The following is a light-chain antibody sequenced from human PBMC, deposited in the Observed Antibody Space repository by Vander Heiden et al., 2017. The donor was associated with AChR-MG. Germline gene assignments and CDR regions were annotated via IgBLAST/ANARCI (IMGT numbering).Light chain of an antibody. CDR3: QSYDSTLSGYWV. V-gene: IGLV1-40*01. J-gene: IGLJ3*02. CDR1: TTNIGAGSD. CDR2: GNS. Sequence: LLTNPPPVSGAPGQRVVIPSSGNTTNIGAGSDAHRYQLLPGTAPKLLILGNSNRPRGGPDLFSGSKSGTSASRGITALQAQDEADYYCQSYDSTLSGYWVFGGGTKLTVL.